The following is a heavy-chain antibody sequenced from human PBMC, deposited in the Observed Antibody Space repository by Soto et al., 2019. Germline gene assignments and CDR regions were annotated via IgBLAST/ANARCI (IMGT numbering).Heavy chain of an antibody. Sequence: QVQLVESGGDVVQPGRSLRLACAASGFTFSGFAMHWVRLAPGKGLEWVAVISYAGTYTNYSNSVRGRFSISRDNSKLTLYLQMNSLRPDDTAGYHCAREPWGYSGSSKHFDFWGHGTLVTVSS. CDR3: AREPWGYSGSSKHFDF. J-gene: IGHJ4*01. CDR1: GFTFSGFA. CDR2: ISYAGTYT. D-gene: IGHD6-6*01. V-gene: IGHV3-30*04.